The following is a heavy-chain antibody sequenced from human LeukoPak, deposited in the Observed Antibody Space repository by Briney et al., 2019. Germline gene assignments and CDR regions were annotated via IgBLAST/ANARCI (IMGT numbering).Heavy chain of an antibody. V-gene: IGHV3-49*04. CDR2: IRSKAYGGTT. CDR3: TRVGVPAAMPFDY. D-gene: IGHD2-2*01. CDR1: GFTFGDYA. Sequence: GGSLRLSCTASGFTFGDYAVSWVRQAPGKGLECVGFIRSKAYGGTTEYAASVKGRFTISRDDSKSIAYLQMNSLKTEDTAVYYCTRVGVPAAMPFDYWGQGTLVTVSS. J-gene: IGHJ4*02.